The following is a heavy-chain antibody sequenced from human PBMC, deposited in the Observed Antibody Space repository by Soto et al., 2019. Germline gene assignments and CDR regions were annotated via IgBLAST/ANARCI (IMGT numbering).Heavy chain of an antibody. J-gene: IGHJ3*01. CDR3: VGPFGVVPYDAFDV. V-gene: IGHV1-69*08. CDR1: GVTFSTYN. D-gene: IGHD3-3*01. CDR2: IVPSLGTS. Sequence: QVQLVQSGAEVKKPGSSVRVSCKASGVTFSTYNIHWVRQAQGQGLEWMGRIVPSLGTSNHAQNFQDRLTISADKSTSTAYMELSSLRSDDTAVYYCVGPFGVVPYDAFDVWGQGTMLTVSS.